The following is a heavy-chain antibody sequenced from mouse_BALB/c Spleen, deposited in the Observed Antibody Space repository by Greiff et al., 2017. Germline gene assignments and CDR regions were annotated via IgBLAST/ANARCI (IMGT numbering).Heavy chain of an antibody. D-gene: IGHD2-4*01. CDR2: IWSGGST. Sequence: VHLVESGPGLVQPSQSLSITCTVSGFSLTSYGVHWVRQSPGKGLEWLGVIWSGGSTDYNAAFISRLSISKDNSKSQVFFKMNSLQANDTAIYYCANYDYGRFAYWGQGTLVTVSA. CDR3: ANYDYGRFAY. V-gene: IGHV2-2*02. J-gene: IGHJ3*01. CDR1: GFSLTSYG.